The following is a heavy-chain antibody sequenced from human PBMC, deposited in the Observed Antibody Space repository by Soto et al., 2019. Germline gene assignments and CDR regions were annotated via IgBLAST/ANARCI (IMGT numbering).Heavy chain of an antibody. V-gene: IGHV3-23*01. CDR2: ISGSGDST. CDR3: ARVDTAMVLDY. CDR1: GFTFSSYA. Sequence: EVQLLESGGGLVQPGGSLRLSCAASGFTFSSYAMSWVRQAPGKGLEWVSVISGSGDSTYYADSVKGRFTIPRENSKTTLYLKMNSLRAEDTAVYYCARVDTAMVLDYWGQGTLVTVSS. D-gene: IGHD5-18*01. J-gene: IGHJ4*02.